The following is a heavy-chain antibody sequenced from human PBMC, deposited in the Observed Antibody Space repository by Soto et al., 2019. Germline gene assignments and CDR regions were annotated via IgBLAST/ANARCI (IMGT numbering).Heavy chain of an antibody. Sequence: GGSLRLSCAASGFTFSSYAMSWVRQAPGKGLEWVSAISGSGGSTYYADSVKGRFTISRDNSKNTLYLQMNSLRAEDTAVYYCAKFLQGFMITFGGVIFYWGQGTLVTVSS. V-gene: IGHV3-23*01. CDR2: ISGSGGST. J-gene: IGHJ4*02. CDR3: AKFLQGFMITFGGVIFY. D-gene: IGHD3-16*02. CDR1: GFTFSSYA.